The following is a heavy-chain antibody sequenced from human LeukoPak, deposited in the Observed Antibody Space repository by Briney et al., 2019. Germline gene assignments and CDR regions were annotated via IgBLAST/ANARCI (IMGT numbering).Heavy chain of an antibody. CDR3: AKEKDVWDILGVFDS. CDR1: GFAFSTYS. CDR2: ISGAGVAP. D-gene: IGHD3-16*01. V-gene: IGHV3-23*01. J-gene: IGHJ4*02. Sequence: GGSLRLSCAASGFAFSTYSMTWVRQAPGKGLEWVASISGAGVAPYYADSVKGRFTISRDNSDNTLYLQMNSLTAEDTALFYCAKEKDVWDILGVFDSWGQGTLVTVSS.